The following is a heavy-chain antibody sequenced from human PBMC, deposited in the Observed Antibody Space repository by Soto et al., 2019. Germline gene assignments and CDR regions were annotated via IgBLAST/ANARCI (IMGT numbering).Heavy chain of an antibody. CDR1: GYTLTSYG. CDR2: ISAYNGNT. Sequence: PSVTVCCKDSGYTLTSYGISWVRQDPGQGLEWMGWISAYNGNTNYAQKLQGRVTMTTDTSTSTAYMELRSLRSDDTAVYYCARVKGSGYHNWFDPWGQGTLVTVSS. CDR3: ARVKGSGYHNWFDP. J-gene: IGHJ5*02. V-gene: IGHV1-18*01. D-gene: IGHD3-22*01.